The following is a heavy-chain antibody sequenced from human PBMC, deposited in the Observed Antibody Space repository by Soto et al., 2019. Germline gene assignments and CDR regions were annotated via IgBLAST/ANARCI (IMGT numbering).Heavy chain of an antibody. CDR3: AKDGGREGYFGNWFDP. CDR1: GGTFSNYA. D-gene: IGHD2-15*01. CDR2: IIPIFGTR. Sequence: QVQLVQSGAEVKKPGSSVKVSCKASGGTFSNYAITWVRQAPGQGLEWLGRIIPIFGTRDYAQKFQGRVTIPPYESTTTAYMELSILRSDDTAVYYCAKDGGREGYFGNWFDPWGQGTLVTVSS. V-gene: IGHV1-69*15. J-gene: IGHJ5*02.